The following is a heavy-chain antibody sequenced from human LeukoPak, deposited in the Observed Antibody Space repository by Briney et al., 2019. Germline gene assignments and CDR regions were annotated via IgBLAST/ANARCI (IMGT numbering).Heavy chain of an antibody. J-gene: IGHJ6*02. CDR2: INPNSGVT. V-gene: IGHV1-2*02. D-gene: IGHD3-22*01. CDR1: GYTFTDYY. Sequence: SVKVSCKASGYTFTDYYMHWVRQAPGQGLEWMGWINPNSGVTNYAQKFQGRVTMTRDTSISTAYMELSRLRSDDTAVYYCARDPLNYYDSSGGGDYYGMDVWGQGTTVTVSS. CDR3: ARDPLNYYDSSGGGDYYGMDV.